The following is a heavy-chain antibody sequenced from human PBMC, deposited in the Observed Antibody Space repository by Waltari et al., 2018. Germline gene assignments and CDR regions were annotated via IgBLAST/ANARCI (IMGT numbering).Heavy chain of an antibody. Sequence: EVQLVESGGGLVKPGGSLRLSCAASGFTFSSYSMNWVRQAPGKGLEWVSSISSSSSYIYYADSVKGRFTISRDNAKNSLYLQMNSLRAEDTAVYYCARDHTIAAAGRDWGQGTLVTVSS. V-gene: IGHV3-21*01. CDR1: GFTFSSYS. J-gene: IGHJ4*02. CDR2: ISSSSSYI. CDR3: ARDHTIAAAGRD. D-gene: IGHD6-13*01.